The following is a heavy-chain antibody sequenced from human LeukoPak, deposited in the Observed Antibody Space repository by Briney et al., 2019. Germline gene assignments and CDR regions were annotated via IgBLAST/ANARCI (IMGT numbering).Heavy chain of an antibody. Sequence: GGSLRLSCAASGFTFGSYWMHWVRQAPGKGQVWVSRINTDEGSTTYADSVKGRFTISRDNAKNTLYLQMNSLRAEDTAVYYCGRGFSIVPAGIPDYWGLGTLVTVSS. CDR1: GFTFGSYW. CDR3: GRGFSIVPAGIPDY. V-gene: IGHV3-74*01. CDR2: INTDEGST. D-gene: IGHD2-2*02. J-gene: IGHJ4*02.